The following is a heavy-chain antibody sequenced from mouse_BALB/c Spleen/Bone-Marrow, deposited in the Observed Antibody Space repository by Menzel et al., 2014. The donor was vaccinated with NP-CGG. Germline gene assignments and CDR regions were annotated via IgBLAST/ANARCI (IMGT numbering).Heavy chain of an antibody. Sequence: EVKVVESGPGLVKPSQTVSPTCTVTGISITTGNYRWSWIRQFPGNKLEWIGYIYYSGTITYNPSLTSRTTITRDTSKNQFFLEMNSLTAEDTAAYYCARYGNYFDYWGQGTTLTVSS. CDR2: IYYSGTI. D-gene: IGHD2-1*01. CDR1: GISITTGNYR. CDR3: ARYGNYFDY. V-gene: IGHV3-5*02. J-gene: IGHJ2*01.